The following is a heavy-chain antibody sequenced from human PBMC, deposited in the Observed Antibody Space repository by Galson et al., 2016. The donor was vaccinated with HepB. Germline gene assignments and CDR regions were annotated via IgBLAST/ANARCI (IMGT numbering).Heavy chain of an antibody. CDR1: GGTFSSYT. D-gene: IGHD2-2*01. CDR2: IIPIFGTT. CDR3: AQFCSTTSCYEAGYYPGIDV. Sequence: SVKVSCKASGGTFSSYTISWVRQAPGQGLEWMGGIIPIFGTTNYAQKFQGRVTVTADQSTSTAYMDLSSLTPEDTAVYYCAQFCSTTSCYEAGYYPGIDVWGQGTTVTVSS. J-gene: IGHJ6*02. V-gene: IGHV1-69*13.